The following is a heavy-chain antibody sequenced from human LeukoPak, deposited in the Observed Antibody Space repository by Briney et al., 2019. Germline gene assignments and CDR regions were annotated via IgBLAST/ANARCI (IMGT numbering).Heavy chain of an antibody. D-gene: IGHD3-10*01. J-gene: IGHJ6*02. CDR3: ASLGWVRLPPQYGMDV. V-gene: IGHV3-21*01. CDR2: ISSSSSYI. CDR1: GFTFSSYS. Sequence: GGSLRLSCAASGFTFSSYSMNWVRQAPGKGLEWVSSISSSSSYIYYADLVKGRFTISRDNAKNSLYLQMNSLRAEDTAVYYCASLGWVRLPPQYGMDVWGQGTTVTVSS.